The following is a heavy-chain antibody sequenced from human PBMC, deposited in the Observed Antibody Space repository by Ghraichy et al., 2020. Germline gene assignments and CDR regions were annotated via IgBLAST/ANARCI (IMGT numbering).Heavy chain of an antibody. CDR1: GGSMGSYY. CDR2: IRYSGTT. CDR3: ARGGCSGDTCYSYFDY. J-gene: IGHJ4*02. Sequence: SQTLSLTCTVSGGSMGSYYWSWIRQPPGKGLEWIGYIRYSGTTNYNPSLKSRVTISIDTSESQFSLKMTSVTAADTAVYFCARGGCSGDTCYSYFDYWGQGALVTVSS. V-gene: IGHV4-59*01. D-gene: IGHD2-15*01.